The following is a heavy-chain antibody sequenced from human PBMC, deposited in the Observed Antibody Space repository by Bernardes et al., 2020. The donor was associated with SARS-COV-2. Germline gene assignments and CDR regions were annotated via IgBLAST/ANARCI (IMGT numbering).Heavy chain of an antibody. Sequence: GWSLRLSCEASGFTFRDYGMTWVRQAPGKGLEWVSSISSTGKYIYYGDSATGRFTISRDDSKNSLYLQMNSLRAEDTAIYYCAIYHFYDHCDLDVDYWGQGTLVTVSS. CDR3: AIYHFYDHCDLDVDY. D-gene: IGHD5-12*01. CDR1: GFTFRDYG. J-gene: IGHJ4*02. V-gene: IGHV3-21*06. CDR2: ISSTGKYI.